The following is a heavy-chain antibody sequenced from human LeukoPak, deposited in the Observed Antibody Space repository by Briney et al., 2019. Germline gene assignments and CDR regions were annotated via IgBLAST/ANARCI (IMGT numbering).Heavy chain of an antibody. V-gene: IGHV1-2*02. CDR2: INPNSGGT. J-gene: IGHJ5*02. CDR3: ARDLTPGYCSSTSCHGYNWFDP. D-gene: IGHD2-2*01. Sequence: ASVKVSCKASGYTFTGYYMHWVRQAPGQGLEWMGWINPNSGGTNYAQKFQGRVTMTRDTSISTAYMELSRLRSDDTAVYYCARDLTPGYCSSTSCHGYNWFDPWAREPWSPSPQ. CDR1: GYTFTGYY.